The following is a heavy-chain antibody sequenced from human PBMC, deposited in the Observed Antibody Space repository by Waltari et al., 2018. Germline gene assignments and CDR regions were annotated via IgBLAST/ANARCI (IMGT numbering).Heavy chain of an antibody. CDR2: IYHSGST. Sequence: QVQLQESGPGLVKPSETLSLTCAVSGYSISSGYYWGWIRQPPGKGLEWIGSIYHSGSTYYNPSLKSRVTISVDTSKNQFSLKLSSVTAADTAVYYCASQLYDILTGYYWTFDYWGQGTLVIVSS. CDR3: ASQLYDILTGYYWTFDY. D-gene: IGHD3-9*01. CDR1: GYSISSGYY. J-gene: IGHJ4*02. V-gene: IGHV4-38-2*01.